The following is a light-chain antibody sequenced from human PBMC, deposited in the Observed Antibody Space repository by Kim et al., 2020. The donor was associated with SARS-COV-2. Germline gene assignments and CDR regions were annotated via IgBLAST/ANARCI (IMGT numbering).Light chain of an antibody. Sequence: GSVGDRVTISCRASHSISSYLHRYKHKPERAHKLLIYGASSLQSGVPSRFSGSGSGPEATLTISSLQPEDGGTYYGQQSYYAPYTFGQGTKLEI. CDR2: GAS. V-gene: IGKV1-39*01. CDR3: QQSYYAPYT. CDR1: HSISSY. J-gene: IGKJ2*01.